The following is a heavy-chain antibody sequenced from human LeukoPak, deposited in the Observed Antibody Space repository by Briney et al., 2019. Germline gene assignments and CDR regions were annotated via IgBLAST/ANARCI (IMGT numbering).Heavy chain of an antibody. D-gene: IGHD3-10*01. CDR3: AKFHYYYGSGIFDAFDI. CDR1: GYSFMNNW. CDR2: IYPGGSDT. J-gene: IGHJ3*02. V-gene: IGHV5-51*01. Sequence: GGSLKISCKGSGYSFMNNWIGWVRQMPGKGLEWMGIIYPGGSDTRYSPSFQGQVTISADKSISTAYLQWSSLRASDTAMYYCAKFHYYYGSGIFDAFDIWGLGTMVTVSS.